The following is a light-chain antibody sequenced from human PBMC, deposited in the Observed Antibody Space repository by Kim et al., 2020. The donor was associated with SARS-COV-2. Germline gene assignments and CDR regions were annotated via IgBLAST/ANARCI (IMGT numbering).Light chain of an antibody. CDR1: SIDVGGYNY. J-gene: IGLJ1*01. CDR2: DVS. CDR3: SSYTSSSTLYV. V-gene: IGLV2-14*04. Sequence: QSITISCTGTSIDVGGYNYVSWYQQHPGKAPKLMIYDVSKRPSGVSNRFSGSKSGNTASLTISGLQAEDEADYYCSSYTSSSTLYVFGTGTKVTVL.